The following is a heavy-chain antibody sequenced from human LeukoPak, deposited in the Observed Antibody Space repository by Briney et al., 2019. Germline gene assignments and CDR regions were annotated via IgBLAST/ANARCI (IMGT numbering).Heavy chain of an antibody. Sequence: ASVKVSCKASGYTFTGYYMHWVRQAPGQGLEWMGWINPNSGGTNYAQKFQGRVTMTRDTSISTAYMELSRLRSDDTAVYYCARHSGSYQNTGLDYWGQGTLVTVSS. V-gene: IGHV1-2*02. CDR1: GYTFTGYY. D-gene: IGHD1-26*01. CDR2: INPNSGGT. J-gene: IGHJ4*02. CDR3: ARHSGSYQNTGLDY.